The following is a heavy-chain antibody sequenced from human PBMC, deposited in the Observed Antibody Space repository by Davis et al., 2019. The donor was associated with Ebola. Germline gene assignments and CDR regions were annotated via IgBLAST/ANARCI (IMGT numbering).Heavy chain of an antibody. CDR1: GFTFTGSA. Sequence: SVKVSCKASGFTFTGSAIQWVRQARGQRLEWIGWIVVGSGKTNYAQKLQGRVTITRDMSTSTSYVDLTNLRSEDTAVYYCAASAGTVGKFDYWGQGTLVTVSS. D-gene: IGHD1-14*01. V-gene: IGHV1-58*02. CDR3: AASAGTVGKFDY. CDR2: IVVGSGKT. J-gene: IGHJ4*02.